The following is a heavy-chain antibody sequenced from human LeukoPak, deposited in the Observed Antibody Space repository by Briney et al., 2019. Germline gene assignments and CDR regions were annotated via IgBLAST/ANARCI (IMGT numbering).Heavy chain of an antibody. Sequence: HPGGSLRLSCAASGFTFSSYAMDWVRQAPGKGLEWVAVISYDGSNKYYADSVKGRFTISRDNSKNSLYLQMNSLRAEDTAVYYCASGYYGSGSYYNPIWFDPWGQGTLVTVSS. D-gene: IGHD3-10*01. J-gene: IGHJ5*02. CDR2: ISYDGSNK. V-gene: IGHV3-30-3*01. CDR1: GFTFSSYA. CDR3: ASGYYGSGSYYNPIWFDP.